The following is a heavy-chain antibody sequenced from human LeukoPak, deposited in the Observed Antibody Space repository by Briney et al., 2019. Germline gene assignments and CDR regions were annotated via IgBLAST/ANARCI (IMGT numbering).Heavy chain of an antibody. CDR1: GFTFTNAC. CDR2: ITSKRDGATT. J-gene: IGHJ4*01. Sequence: GRSLRLSCAASGFTFTNACMIGVRHVPGQGLEWVGRITSKRDGATTDYAAPVKGRFTISRDDSKNTLYLQMNSLRTEDTAVYYCMVEFLRINCGGDCTSSWGQGTLVTVSS. D-gene: IGHD2-21*02. V-gene: IGHV3-15*01. CDR3: MVEFLRINCGGDCTSS.